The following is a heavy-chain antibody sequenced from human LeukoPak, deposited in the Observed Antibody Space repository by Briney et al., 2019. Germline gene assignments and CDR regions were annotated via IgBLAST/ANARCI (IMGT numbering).Heavy chain of an antibody. J-gene: IGHJ4*02. V-gene: IGHV3-33*01. Sequence: GRSLRLSCAASGFTFSTYGMHWVRQAPGKGLEWVAVIWFDGSNKNYADSVKGRFTISRDNSKNTLYLQMNSLRAEDTAVYYCARDMRQLENGYFDYWGQGTLVTASS. CDR3: ARDMRQLENGYFDY. CDR2: IWFDGSNK. CDR1: GFTFSTYG. D-gene: IGHD6-6*01.